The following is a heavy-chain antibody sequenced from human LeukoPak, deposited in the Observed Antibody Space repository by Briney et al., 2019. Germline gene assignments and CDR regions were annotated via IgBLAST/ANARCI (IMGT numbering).Heavy chain of an antibody. CDR1: GFTVSSNY. D-gene: IGHD3-22*01. J-gene: IGHJ4*02. V-gene: IGHV3-53*01. Sequence: GGSLRLSCAASGFTVSSNYMSWVRQAPGKGLEWVSVIYSGGSTYYADSVKGRFTISRDNSKNTLYLQMNSLRAEVTAVYYCAKDTSYYDSSGYTYYFDYWGQGTLVTVSS. CDR3: AKDTSYYDSSGYTYYFDY. CDR2: IYSGGST.